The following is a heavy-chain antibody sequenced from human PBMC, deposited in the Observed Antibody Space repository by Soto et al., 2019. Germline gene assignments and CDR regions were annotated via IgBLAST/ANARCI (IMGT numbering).Heavy chain of an antibody. CDR1: GGSISRSIYY. CDR3: AVTTVTTDWYFDL. Sequence: QLQLQESGPGLVKPSETLSLTCTVSGGSISRSIYYWGWIRQPPGKGLEWIGSIYYSGSTYHNPSLKGRVTLSVDTSKNQFSLKLRSVTAADTAVYYCAVTTVTTDWYFDLWGRGTLVTVSS. J-gene: IGHJ2*01. CDR2: IYYSGST. D-gene: IGHD4-17*01. V-gene: IGHV4-39*01.